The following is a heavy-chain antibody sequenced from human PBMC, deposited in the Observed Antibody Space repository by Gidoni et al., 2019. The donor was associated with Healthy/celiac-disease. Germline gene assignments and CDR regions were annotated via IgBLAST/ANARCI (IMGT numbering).Heavy chain of an antibody. CDR3: AKDLKGYYGSGTTFDY. V-gene: IGHV3-30*18. CDR2: ISYDGSNK. J-gene: IGHJ4*02. Sequence: SCAASGFTFSSYGMHWVRQAPGKGLEWVAVISYDGSNKYYADSVKGRFTISRDNSKNTLYLQMNSLRAEDTAVYYCAKDLKGYYGSGTTFDYWGQGTLVTVSS. CDR1: GFTFSSYG. D-gene: IGHD3-10*01.